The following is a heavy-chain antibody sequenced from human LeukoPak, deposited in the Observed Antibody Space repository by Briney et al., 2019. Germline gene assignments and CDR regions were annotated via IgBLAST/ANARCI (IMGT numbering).Heavy chain of an antibody. D-gene: IGHD2-2*01. Sequence: GGSLRLSCAVYGFPSNPYSFNWVRQAPGKGLEWVSYISSSGSITYYADSVKGRFTISRDNSKNTLYLQMNSLRAEDTAVYYCARAPSCCSTDKNYYYYMDVWGKGTTVTVSS. V-gene: IGHV3-48*01. CDR3: ARAPSCCSTDKNYYYYMDV. CDR1: GFPSNPYS. CDR2: ISSSGSIT. J-gene: IGHJ6*03.